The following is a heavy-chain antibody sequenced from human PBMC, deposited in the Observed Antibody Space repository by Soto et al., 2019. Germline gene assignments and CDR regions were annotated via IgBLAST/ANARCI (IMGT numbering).Heavy chain of an antibody. CDR3: TTDYYFGEGSGDY. CDR1: GFTFTDAW. Sequence: PGGSLRLSCAASGFTFTDAWMTWVRQAPGKGLEWVGRIISKTDGGTTDYAAPVKGRFTISRDDSQNMLYLQMNSLKTDETGVYYCTTDYYFGEGSGDYWGQGDLVTVSS. CDR2: IISKTDGGTT. J-gene: IGHJ4*01. V-gene: IGHV3-15*01. D-gene: IGHD3-10*01.